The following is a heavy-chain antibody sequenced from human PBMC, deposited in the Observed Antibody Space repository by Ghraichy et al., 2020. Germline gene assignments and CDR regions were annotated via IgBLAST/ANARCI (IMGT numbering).Heavy chain of an antibody. CDR2: MNPNSGNT. V-gene: IGHV1-8*01. D-gene: IGHD1-26*01. J-gene: IGHJ4*02. CDR1: GYTFTSYD. CDR3: ARGPIPDGWGIVGATTT. Sequence: ASVKVSCKASGYTFTSYDINWVRQATGQGLEWMGWMNPNSGNTGYAQKFQGRVTMTRNTSISTAYMELSSLRSEDTAVYYCARGPIPDGWGIVGATTTWGQGTLVTVSS.